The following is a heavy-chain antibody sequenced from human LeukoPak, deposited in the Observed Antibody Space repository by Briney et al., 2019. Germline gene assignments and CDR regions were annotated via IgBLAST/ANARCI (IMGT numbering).Heavy chain of an antibody. Sequence: ASVKVSCKASGYTFTTYTMNWMRQAPGQGLEWMGWINTNTGNPTYAQGFTGRFVFSLDTSVSTAYLQISSLKAEDTAVYYCARDLVGATRDAFDIWGQGTMVTVSS. V-gene: IGHV7-4-1*02. CDR3: ARDLVGATRDAFDI. D-gene: IGHD1-26*01. CDR2: INTNTGNP. CDR1: GYTFTTYT. J-gene: IGHJ3*02.